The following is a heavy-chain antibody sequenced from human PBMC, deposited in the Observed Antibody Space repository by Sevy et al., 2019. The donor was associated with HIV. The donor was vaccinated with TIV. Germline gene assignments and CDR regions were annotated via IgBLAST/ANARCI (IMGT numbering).Heavy chain of an antibody. CDR1: GGTFNRYA. J-gene: IGHJ5*02. CDR2: IIHIFGTT. D-gene: IGHD6-19*01. V-gene: IGHV1-69*13. CDR3: ARLTVAGLGGWFDP. Sequence: ASVKVSCKASGGTFNRYAISWVRQAPGHGLEWLGGIIHIFGTTNYAQKFQGRVTITADESTSTAYMEVSSLRSEDTAVYYCARLTVAGLGGWFDPWGHGTLVTVSS.